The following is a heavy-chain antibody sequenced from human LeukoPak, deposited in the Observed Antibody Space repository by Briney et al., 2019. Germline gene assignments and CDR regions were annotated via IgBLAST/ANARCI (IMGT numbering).Heavy chain of an antibody. V-gene: IGHV5-51*01. CDR3: ARYGTLTAMVEGEGY. CDR1: GYTFTTYW. Sequence: GESLMISCKGSGYTFTTYWIGWVRQVPGKGLEWMGVIYPTDSDARYSPSFQGQVTISVDKSISTVYLQWSSLKASDTAMYYCARYGTLTAMVEGEGYWGQGTLVTVSS. J-gene: IGHJ4*02. D-gene: IGHD5-18*01. CDR2: IYPTDSDA.